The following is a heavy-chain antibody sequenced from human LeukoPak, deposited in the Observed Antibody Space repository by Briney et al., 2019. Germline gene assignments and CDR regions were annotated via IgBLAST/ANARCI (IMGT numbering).Heavy chain of an antibody. CDR3: ANEVRPNDY. Sequence: PGGSLRLSCAVSGFTFNSNAMCWVRQAPGKGLEWVSRIDISGGSTYYADSVKGRFTISRDNSKNTLYLQMNSLRGEDTALYFCANEVRPNDYWGQGTLVTVSS. D-gene: IGHD4/OR15-4a*01. J-gene: IGHJ4*02. V-gene: IGHV3-23*01. CDR1: GFTFNSNA. CDR2: IDISGGST.